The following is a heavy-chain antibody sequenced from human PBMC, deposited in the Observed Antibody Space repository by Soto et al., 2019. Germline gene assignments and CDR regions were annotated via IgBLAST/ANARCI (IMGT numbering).Heavy chain of an antibody. CDR2: ISAYNGNT. CDR1: GYTFTSYG. V-gene: IGHV1-18*01. Sequence: ASVKVSCKASGYTFTSYGISWVRQAPGQGLEWMGWISAYNGNTNYAQKLQGRVTMTTDTSTSTAYMELRSLRSDDTAVYYCARDYCSTMVRGVHLFDPWGQGTLVTVSS. J-gene: IGHJ5*02. CDR3: ARDYCSTMVRGVHLFDP. D-gene: IGHD3-10*01.